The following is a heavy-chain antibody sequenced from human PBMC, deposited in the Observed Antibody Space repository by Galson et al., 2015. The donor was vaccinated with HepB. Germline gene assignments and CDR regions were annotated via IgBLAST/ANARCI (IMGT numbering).Heavy chain of an antibody. CDR1: GYTFTSYG. D-gene: IGHD6-13*01. CDR3: ASDEQQLDLGYYYYGMDV. V-gene: IGHV1-18*01. J-gene: IGHJ6*02. CDR2: ISAYNGNT. Sequence: SVKVSCKASGYTFTSYGISWVRQAPGQGLEWMGWISAYNGNTNYAQTLQGRVTMTTDTSKSTAYMELRSLRSDDTAVYYCASDEQQLDLGYYYYGMDVWGQGTTVTVSS.